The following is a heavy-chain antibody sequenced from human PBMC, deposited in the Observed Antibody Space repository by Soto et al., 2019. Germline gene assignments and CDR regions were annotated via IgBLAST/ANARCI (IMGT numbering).Heavy chain of an antibody. Sequence: PGVSLRLSCASSGLTFITYNGNLVLQTPRKGLKWVSSITSSSSYIFYADSVKGRFTISRDNARNSLYLQMNSLRAEDTAVYYCARGTRSGYYNSDFDYWGQGTLVTVSS. V-gene: IGHV3-21*01. CDR1: GLTFITYN. J-gene: IGHJ4*02. D-gene: IGHD3-22*01. CDR3: ARGTRSGYYNSDFDY. CDR2: ITSSSSYI.